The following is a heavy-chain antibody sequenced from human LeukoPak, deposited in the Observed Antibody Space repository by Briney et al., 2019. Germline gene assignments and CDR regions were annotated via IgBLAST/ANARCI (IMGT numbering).Heavy chain of an antibody. CDR1: GFTFSSYE. CDR3: ARPRGAAAGTFGFDP. D-gene: IGHD6-13*01. J-gene: IGHJ5*02. Sequence: QPGGSLRLSCAASGFTFSSYEMNWVRQAPGKGLEWVSYISSSGSTIYYADSVKGRFTISRDNSKNTLYLQMNSLRAEDTAVYYCARPRGAAAGTFGFDPWGQGTLVTVSS. CDR2: ISSSGSTI. V-gene: IGHV3-48*03.